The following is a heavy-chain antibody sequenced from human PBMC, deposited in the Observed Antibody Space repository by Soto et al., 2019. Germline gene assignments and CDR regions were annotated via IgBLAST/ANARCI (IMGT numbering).Heavy chain of an antibody. CDR2: IKQDGSAK. D-gene: IGHD5-12*01. J-gene: IGHJ5*02. CDR1: GFTFSSYW. CDR3: ARWRLHNWFDP. V-gene: IGHV3-7*01. Sequence: GGSLRLSCAASGFTFSSYWMSWVRQAPGKGLEWVANIKQDGSAKCYVDSVKGRFTTSRDNAKNSLYLQMNSLRDEDTAVYYCARWRLHNWFDPWGQGTLVTVSS.